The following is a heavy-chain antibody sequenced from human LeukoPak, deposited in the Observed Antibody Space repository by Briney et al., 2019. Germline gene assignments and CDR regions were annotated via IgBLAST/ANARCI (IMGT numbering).Heavy chain of an antibody. CDR3: AREGKSGYYFNWFDP. V-gene: IGHV1-2*02. J-gene: IGHJ5*02. CDR2: INPNSGGT. Sequence: ASVKVSCKASGGTFSSYAISWVRQAPGQGLEWMGWINPNSGGTNYAQKFQGRVTMTRDTSISTAYMELSRLRSDDTAVYYCAREGKSGYYFNWFDPWGQGTLVTVSS. D-gene: IGHD3-22*01. CDR1: GGTFSSYA.